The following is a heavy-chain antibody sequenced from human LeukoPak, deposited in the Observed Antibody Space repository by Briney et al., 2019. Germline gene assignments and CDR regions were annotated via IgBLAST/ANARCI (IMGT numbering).Heavy chain of an antibody. D-gene: IGHD2-8*01. CDR2: IRYGGSKK. CDR3: AKGSFVLIDY. J-gene: IGHJ4*02. CDR1: GFTFSSYG. V-gene: IGHV3-30*02. Sequence: GGSLRLSCAASGFTFSSYGMHWVRQAPGKGLEWVAFIRYGGSKKYYADSVKGRFTISRDNSKNTLYLQMNSLRAEDTAVYYCAKGSFVLIDYWGQGTLVTVSS.